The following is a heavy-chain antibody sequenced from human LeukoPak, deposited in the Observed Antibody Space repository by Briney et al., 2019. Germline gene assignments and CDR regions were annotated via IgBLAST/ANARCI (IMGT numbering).Heavy chain of an antibody. J-gene: IGHJ6*02. CDR1: GGSISSSSYY. CDR2: IYYSGST. CDR3: ARHLTNSRIAAAGRGRYYYYYGMDV. D-gene: IGHD6-13*01. V-gene: IGHV4-39*01. Sequence: SETLSLTCTVSGGSISSSSYYWGWIRQPPGKGLEWIGSIYYSGSTYYNPSLKSRGTISVDTSKSQFSLKLSSVTAADTAVYYCARHLTNSRIAAAGRGRYYYYYGMDVWGQGTTVTVSS.